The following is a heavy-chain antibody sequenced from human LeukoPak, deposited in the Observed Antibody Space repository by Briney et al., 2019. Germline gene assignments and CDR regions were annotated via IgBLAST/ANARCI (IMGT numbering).Heavy chain of an antibody. Sequence: PGGSLRLSCAASGFTFSSYAMSWIRQAPGKGLEWVSYISSSGSTIYYADSVKGRFTISRDNAKNSLYLQMNSLRAEDTAVYYCARDLNDYVWGSYRQPLDYWGQGTLVTVSS. CDR2: ISSSGSTI. CDR1: GFTFSSYA. D-gene: IGHD3-16*02. V-gene: IGHV3-48*04. CDR3: ARDLNDYVWGSYRQPLDY. J-gene: IGHJ4*02.